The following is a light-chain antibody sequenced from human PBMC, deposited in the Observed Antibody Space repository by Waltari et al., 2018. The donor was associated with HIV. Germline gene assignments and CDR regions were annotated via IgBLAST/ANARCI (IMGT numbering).Light chain of an antibody. CDR1: SPTIGNNY. V-gene: IGLV1-51*01. J-gene: IGLJ3*02. CDR2: DNN. Sequence: QAVLTQPPSVSAAPGQKVTISSSGSSPTIGNNYFSRYQQFPGKAPKVLIYDNNKRPPGVPDRFSGSRSGTSATLGVAGLQTGDEADYYCGTWDTSLSAGVFGGGTKLTVL. CDR3: GTWDTSLSAGV.